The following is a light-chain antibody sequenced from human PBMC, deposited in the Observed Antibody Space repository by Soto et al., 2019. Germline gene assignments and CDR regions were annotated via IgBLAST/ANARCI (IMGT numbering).Light chain of an antibody. CDR3: AAWDDRLNGVV. CDR1: SSNIGSHT. V-gene: IGLV1-44*01. J-gene: IGLJ2*01. CDR2: SNT. Sequence: QSVLTQPPSASGTPGQTIAISCSGGSSNIGSHTVNWYQQLPGTAPRLLIYSNTQRPSGVPDRFSGSKSGTSASLAISGVQAEYEGDYDCAAWDDRLNGVVFGGGTKLTVL.